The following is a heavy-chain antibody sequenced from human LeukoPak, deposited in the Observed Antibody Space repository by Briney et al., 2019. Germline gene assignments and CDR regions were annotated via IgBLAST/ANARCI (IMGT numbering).Heavy chain of an antibody. CDR2: ISYDGSNK. V-gene: IGHV3-30*04. CDR1: GFTFSSYA. Sequence: PGRSLRLSCAASGFTFSSYAMHWVRQAPGKGLEWVAVISYDGSNKYYADSVKGRFTISRDNSKNTLYLQMNSLRVEDTAVYYCARDPRTEPVYYFDYWGQGTLVTVSS. D-gene: IGHD1-1*01. J-gene: IGHJ4*02. CDR3: ARDPRTEPVYYFDY.